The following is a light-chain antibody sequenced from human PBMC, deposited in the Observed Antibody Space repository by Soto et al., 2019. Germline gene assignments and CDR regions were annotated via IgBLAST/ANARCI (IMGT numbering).Light chain of an antibody. Sequence: DIVMTQSPLSLPVTPGEPASISCRSSQSLLHSNGYNYLDWYLQKPGQSPQLLIYLDSNRSSGVPDRFSGSGSGTDVTLKISRVEADDVGVYYCMQALQTPTFGQGTKVEI. J-gene: IGKJ1*01. V-gene: IGKV2-28*01. CDR1: QSLLHSNGYNY. CDR2: LDS. CDR3: MQALQTPT.